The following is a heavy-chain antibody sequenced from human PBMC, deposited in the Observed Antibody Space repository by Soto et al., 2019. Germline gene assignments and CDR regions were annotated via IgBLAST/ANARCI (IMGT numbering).Heavy chain of an antibody. CDR3: AREVCQPSCSSNYYYGMDV. V-gene: IGHV3-21*01. CDR1: GFTFSSYS. D-gene: IGHD6-6*01. CDR2: ISSSSSYI. Sequence: GCLRLSCSASGFTFSSYSMNWVRQAPGKGLEWVSSISSSSSYIYYADSVKGRFTISRDNAKNSLYLQMNSLRAEDTAVYYCAREVCQPSCSSNYYYGMDVWGQGTTVTVYS. J-gene: IGHJ6*02.